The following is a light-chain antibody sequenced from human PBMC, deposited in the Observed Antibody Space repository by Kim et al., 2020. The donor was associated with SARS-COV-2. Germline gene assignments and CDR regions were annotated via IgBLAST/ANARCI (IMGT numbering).Light chain of an antibody. J-gene: IGLJ2*01. CDR3: YSRDSSGDHLV. Sequence: VGQTLRITCQGDSLRKYYASWYQQKPGRAPVLVIYGKNNRPSGIPDRFSGSSSGDTASLTITGAQAEDEGDYYCYSRDSSGDHLVFGGGTQLTVL. V-gene: IGLV3-19*01. CDR1: SLRKYY. CDR2: GKN.